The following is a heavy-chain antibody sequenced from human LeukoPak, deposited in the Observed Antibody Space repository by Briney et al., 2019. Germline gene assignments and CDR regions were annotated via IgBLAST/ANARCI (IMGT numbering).Heavy chain of an antibody. J-gene: IGHJ4*02. V-gene: IGHV3-53*01. Sequence: GGSLRLSCAASGFTVSSNYMSWVSQAPGEGLEWVSVIYSGGTTYYADSVKGRLTISRDNSKNTPYLQMNSLRVEDTAVYYCARAPTVSVGYCSSVSCQADYWGQGTLVTVSS. CDR1: GFTVSSNY. D-gene: IGHD2-2*01. CDR2: IYSGGTT. CDR3: ARAPTVSVGYCSSVSCQADY.